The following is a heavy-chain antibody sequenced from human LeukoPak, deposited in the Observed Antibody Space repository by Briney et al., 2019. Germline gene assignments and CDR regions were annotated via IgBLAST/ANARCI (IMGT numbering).Heavy chain of an antibody. D-gene: IGHD3-9*01. CDR3: ARGGYPNYDILTGYYEDYYYYGMDV. J-gene: IGHJ6*02. CDR2: MNPNSGNT. CDR1: GYTFTSYD. V-gene: IGHV1-8*01. Sequence: ASVKVSCKASGYTFTSYDINWVRQATGQGLEWMGWMNPNSGNTGYAQKFQGRVTMTRNTSISTAYMELSSLRSEDTAVYYCARGGYPNYDILTGYYEDYYYYGMDVWGQGTTVTV.